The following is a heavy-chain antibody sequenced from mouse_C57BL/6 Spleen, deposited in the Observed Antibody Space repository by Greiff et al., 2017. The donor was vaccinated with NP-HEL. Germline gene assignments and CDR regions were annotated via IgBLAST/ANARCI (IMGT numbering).Heavy chain of an antibody. CDR1: GYAFSSYW. Sequence: QVQLQQSGAELVKPGASVKISCKASGYAFSSYWMNWVKQRPGKGLEWFGQIYPGDGDTNYNGKFKGKATLTADKSSSTAYMQLSSLTSEDSAVYFCARPQATGAMDYWGQGTSVTVSS. CDR2: IYPGDGDT. CDR3: ARPQATGAMDY. D-gene: IGHD3-2*02. J-gene: IGHJ4*01. V-gene: IGHV1-80*01.